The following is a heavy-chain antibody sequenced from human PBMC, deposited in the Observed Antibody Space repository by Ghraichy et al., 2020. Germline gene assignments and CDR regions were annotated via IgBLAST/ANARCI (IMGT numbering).Heavy chain of an antibody. CDR1: GGSIRDYY. J-gene: IGHJ5*02. V-gene: IGHV4-59*08. CDR3: ARLASLNWFDP. CDR2: MYYRGSS. Sequence: SETLSLTCTVSGGSIRDYYWSWIRQPPGKGLEWIGYMYYRGSSNYNSSLKSRVTISVDTSKNQFSLKLTSVTAADTAVYYCARLASLNWFDPWGQGTLVTVSS.